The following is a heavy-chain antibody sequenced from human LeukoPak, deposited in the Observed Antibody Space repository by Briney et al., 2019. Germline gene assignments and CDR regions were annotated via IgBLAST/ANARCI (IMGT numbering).Heavy chain of an antibody. CDR1: RYTFTAYY. CDR3: ARVGAFLVGATNYFDY. V-gene: IGHV1-18*04. D-gene: IGHD1-26*01. Sequence: ASVKVSCKASRYTFTAYYLYWVRQAPGQGLEWMGWISAYNGNTNYAQKLQGRVTMTTDTSTSTAYMELRSLRSDDTAVYYCARVGAFLVGATNYFDYWGQGTLVTVSS. J-gene: IGHJ4*02. CDR2: ISAYNGNT.